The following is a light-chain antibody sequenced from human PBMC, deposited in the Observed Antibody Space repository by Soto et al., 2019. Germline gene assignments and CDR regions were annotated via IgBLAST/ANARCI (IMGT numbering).Light chain of an antibody. CDR3: QQYVSSGT. CDR2: GAS. CDR1: QSVSNNY. V-gene: IGKV3-20*01. Sequence: EIMLTQTPGTPSFSHREKATLSCGASQSVSNNYLAWYQQKPGQAPRLLIYGASNRATGIPDRFSGSGSGTDFTLTISRLEPDDFAVYYCQQYVSSGTFGQGTKLDIK. J-gene: IGKJ1*01.